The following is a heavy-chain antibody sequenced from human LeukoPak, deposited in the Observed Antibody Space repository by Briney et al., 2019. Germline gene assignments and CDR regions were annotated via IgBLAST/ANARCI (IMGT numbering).Heavy chain of an antibody. CDR3: ARASRGYGSGSYYNVHDY. J-gene: IGHJ4*02. CDR1: GGSFSGYY. CDR2: INHSGST. V-gene: IGHV4-34*01. D-gene: IGHD3-10*01. Sequence: SETLSLTCAVYGGSFSGYYWSWIRQPPGKGLEWIGEINHSGSTNYNPSLKSRVTISADTSKNQFSLKLSSVTAADTAVYYCARASRGYGSGSYYNVHDYWGQGTLVTVSS.